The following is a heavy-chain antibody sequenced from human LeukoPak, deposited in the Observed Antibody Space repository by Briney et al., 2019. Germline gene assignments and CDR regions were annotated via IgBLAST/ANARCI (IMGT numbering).Heavy chain of an antibody. J-gene: IGHJ4*02. CDR3: ARATGRGYSSSWEFDY. CDR2: ISGGSDYI. V-gene: IGHV3-21*01. CDR1: GFTFSGYS. D-gene: IGHD6-13*01. Sequence: PGGSLRLSCAASGFTFSGYSMTWVRQAPGKGLEWVSSISGGSDYIFHADSVKGRFTISRDNAKNSLYLQMNSLRAEDTAVYYCARATGRGYSSSWEFDYWGQGTLVTVSS.